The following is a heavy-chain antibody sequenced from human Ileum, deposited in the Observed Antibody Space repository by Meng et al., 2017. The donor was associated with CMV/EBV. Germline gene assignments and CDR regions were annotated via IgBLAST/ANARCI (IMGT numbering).Heavy chain of an antibody. Sequence: QVQLQESGPGLVEPSATLSLTCTVSGGSIGSGDYYWSWIRQPAGKGLEWIGRIHISGATNYNPSLKSRVTMSVDTSKNQFSLKVRSVTAADTAVYYCARDIAINWFYSWGQGTLVTVSS. CDR2: IHISGAT. CDR1: GGSIGSGDYY. D-gene: IGHD6-13*01. CDR3: ARDIAINWFYS. J-gene: IGHJ5*01. V-gene: IGHV4-61*02.